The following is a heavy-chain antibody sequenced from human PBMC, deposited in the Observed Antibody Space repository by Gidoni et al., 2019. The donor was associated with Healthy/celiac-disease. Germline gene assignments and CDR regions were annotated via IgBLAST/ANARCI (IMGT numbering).Heavy chain of an antibody. D-gene: IGHD6-6*01. J-gene: IGHJ6*02. V-gene: IGHV3-48*02. CDR3: ARDIVQLVYYYYGMDV. CDR2: ISSSSSTI. Sequence: EVQLVESGGGLVQPGGSLRLSWSASGFTFSSYSMNWVRQAPGKGLEWVSYISSSSSTIYYADSVKGRFTISRDNAKNSLYLQMNSLRDEDTAVYYCARDIVQLVYYYYGMDVWGQGTTVTVSS. CDR1: GFTFSSYS.